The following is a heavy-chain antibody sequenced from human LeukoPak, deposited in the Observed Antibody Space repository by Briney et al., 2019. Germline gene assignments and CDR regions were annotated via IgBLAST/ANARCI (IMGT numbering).Heavy chain of an antibody. CDR3: ARASQDFSAAHDAFDI. Sequence: PSETLSLTCTVSGGSISSGGYYWSWIRQPPGKGLEWIGYIYHSGSTYYNPSLKSRVTISVDRSKNQFSLKLSSVTAADTAVYYCARASQDFSAAHDAFDIWGQGTMVTVSS. CDR2: IYHSGST. V-gene: IGHV4-30-2*01. D-gene: IGHD3-3*01. J-gene: IGHJ3*02. CDR1: GGSISSGGYY.